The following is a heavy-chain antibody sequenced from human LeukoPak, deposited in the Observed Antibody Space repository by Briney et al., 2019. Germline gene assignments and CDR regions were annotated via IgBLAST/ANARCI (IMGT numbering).Heavy chain of an antibody. CDR2: IGIDSGNT. V-gene: IGHV3-48*01. Sequence: QTGGSLRLSCAASEFTFSDYSMNWVRQAPGKGLEWISYIGIDSGNTNYADSVKGRFTISGDKAKNSLYLQMNSLRVEDTAVYYCARDYKYAFDNWGQGTLVTVSS. CDR1: EFTFSDYS. J-gene: IGHJ4*02. D-gene: IGHD5-24*01. CDR3: ARDYKYAFDN.